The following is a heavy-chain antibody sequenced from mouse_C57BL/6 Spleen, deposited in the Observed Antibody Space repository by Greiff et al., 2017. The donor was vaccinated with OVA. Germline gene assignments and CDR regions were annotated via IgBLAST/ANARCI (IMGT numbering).Heavy chain of an antibody. CDR3: ARRNYYGGYFDV. D-gene: IGHD1-1*01. V-gene: IGHV1-69*01. J-gene: IGHJ1*03. CDR2: IDPSDRYT. CDR1: GSTFTSYW. Sequence: QVQLQQPGAELVMPGASVKLSCKASGSTFTSYWMHWVKQRPGQCLEWLGEIDPSDRYTNYNQKFKGKSTLTVDKSSSTAYMQLSSLTSEDSAVYYCARRNYYGGYFDVWGTGTTVTVSS.